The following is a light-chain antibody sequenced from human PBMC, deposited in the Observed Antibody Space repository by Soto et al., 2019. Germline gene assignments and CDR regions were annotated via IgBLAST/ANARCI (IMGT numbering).Light chain of an antibody. CDR3: AAWDDSLGAVV. CDR1: SSNIGSGT. J-gene: IGLJ2*01. V-gene: IGLV1-44*01. CDR2: NND. Sequence: QSVLTQPPSASGTPGQRVTISCSGSSSNIGSGTVNWYQQLPGTAPKLLIYNNDQWPSGVPDRFSGSKSGTSASLAISGLQSEDEADYYCAAWDDSLGAVVFGGGTQLTVL.